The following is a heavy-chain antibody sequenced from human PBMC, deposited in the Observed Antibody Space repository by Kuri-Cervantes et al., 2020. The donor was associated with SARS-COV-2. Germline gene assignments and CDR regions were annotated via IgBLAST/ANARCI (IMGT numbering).Heavy chain of an antibody. Sequence: GGPLKIPGPATEFTFGDYAMSWVRQAPGKGLEWVGLIRSKAYVGTTEYAASVKGRFTISRDDSKSIAYLQMHSLKTEDIAVYYCSCIRGYNYRPNDYWGQGTLVTVSS. CDR1: EFTFGDYA. J-gene: IGHJ4*02. V-gene: IGHV3-49*04. CDR2: IRSKAYVGTT. CDR3: SCIRGYNYRPNDY. D-gene: IGHD5-18*01.